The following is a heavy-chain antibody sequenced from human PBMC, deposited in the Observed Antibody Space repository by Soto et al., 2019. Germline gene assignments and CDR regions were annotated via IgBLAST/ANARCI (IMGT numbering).Heavy chain of an antibody. D-gene: IGHD3-16*01. CDR3: AKAYFVWSSEQPYYFDY. J-gene: IGHJ4*02. CDR1: GFTFSNYA. Sequence: EVQLLDSGGGLVQRGGSLRLSCAASGFTFSNYAMTWVRQGPGKGLEWVSGISGSGGRAYYADSVKGRFTISRDNSKSPLYLQMNSLRAEDTAVYYCAKAYFVWSSEQPYYFDYWGQGALVTVSS. V-gene: IGHV3-23*01. CDR2: ISGSGGRA.